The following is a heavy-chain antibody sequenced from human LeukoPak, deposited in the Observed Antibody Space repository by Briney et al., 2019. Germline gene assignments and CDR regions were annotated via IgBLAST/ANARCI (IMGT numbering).Heavy chain of an antibody. V-gene: IGHV1-69*05. CDR2: IIPIFGTA. CDR1: GATFSSYA. Sequence: SVKLSCTASGATFSSYAISWVRQSPGQGLEWMGGIIPIFGTANYAQKFQGRVTITTDESTSTAYMELSSLRSEDTAVYYCARVGAAAGVRYYYYMDVWGKGTTVTVSS. D-gene: IGHD6-13*01. CDR3: ARVGAAAGVRYYYYMDV. J-gene: IGHJ6*03.